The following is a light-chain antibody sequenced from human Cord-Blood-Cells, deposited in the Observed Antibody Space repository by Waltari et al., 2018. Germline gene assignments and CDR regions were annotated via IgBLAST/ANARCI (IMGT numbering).Light chain of an antibody. V-gene: IGLV2-14*01. CDR3: SSYTSSSTV. CDR1: SSDVGGYKY. Sequence: QSALTQPASVSGSPGQSITISCTGTSSDVGGYKYVSWSQQHPGKAPKLMIYDVSNRPSGVSNRFSGSKSGNTASLTISGLQAEDEADYYCSSYTSSSTVFGGGTKLNVL. J-gene: IGLJ3*02. CDR2: DVS.